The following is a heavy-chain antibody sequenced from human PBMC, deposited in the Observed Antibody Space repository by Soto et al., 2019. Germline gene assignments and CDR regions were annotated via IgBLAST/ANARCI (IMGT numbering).Heavy chain of an antibody. CDR2: IYYSGST. Sequence: SETLSLTCTVSGGSISNYYWSWIRQPPGKGLEYIGYIYYSGSTNYNPSLKSRVTISVDTSKNQFSLKPNSVTAADTAVYYCARHRTGLDSWGQGTLVTVSS. CDR1: GGSISNYY. CDR3: ARHRTGLDS. J-gene: IGHJ4*02. D-gene: IGHD3-9*01. V-gene: IGHV4-59*08.